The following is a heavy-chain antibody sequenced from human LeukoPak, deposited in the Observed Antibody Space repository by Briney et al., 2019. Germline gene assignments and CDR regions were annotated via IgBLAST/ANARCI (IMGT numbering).Heavy chain of an antibody. CDR2: INHSGST. J-gene: IGHJ6*03. D-gene: IGHD6-19*01. Sequence: SETLSLTCAVYGGSFSGYYWSWIRQPPGKGLEWIGEINHSGSTNYNPSLKSRVTISVDTSKNQFSLKLSSVPAADTAVYYCATAYPPYSSGWYNYYYMDVWGKGTTVTISS. V-gene: IGHV4-34*01. CDR3: ATAYPPYSSGWYNYYYMDV. CDR1: GGSFSGYY.